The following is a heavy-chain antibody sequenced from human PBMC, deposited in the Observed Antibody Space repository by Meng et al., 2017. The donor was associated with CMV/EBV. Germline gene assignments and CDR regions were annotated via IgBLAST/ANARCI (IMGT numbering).Heavy chain of an antibody. CDR3: ARHYYGSESYYPV. J-gene: IGHJ4*02. CDR2: IYYSGST. V-gene: IGHV4-39*01. D-gene: IGHD3-10*01. CDR1: GGSISSSSYY. Sequence: SETLSLTCTVSGGSISSSSYYWGWIRQPPGKGLEWIGSIYYSGSTYYNPSLKSRVTISVDTSKNQFSLKLSSVTAADTAVYYCARHYYGSESYYPVWGQGTMVTVSS.